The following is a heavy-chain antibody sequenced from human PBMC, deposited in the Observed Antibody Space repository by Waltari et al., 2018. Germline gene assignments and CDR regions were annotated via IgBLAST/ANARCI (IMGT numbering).Heavy chain of an antibody. CDR1: GGSISSGGYS. J-gene: IGHJ5*02. D-gene: IGHD4-17*01. Sequence: QLQLQESGSGLVKPSQTLSLTCAVSGGSISSGGYSWSWIRQPPGKGLEWIGYIYHSGSTYYNPSLKSRVTISVDRSKNQFSLKLSSVTAAHTAVYYCARVTRTTYRWFDPWGQGTLVTVSS. CDR3: ARVTRTTYRWFDP. V-gene: IGHV4-30-2*01. CDR2: IYHSGST.